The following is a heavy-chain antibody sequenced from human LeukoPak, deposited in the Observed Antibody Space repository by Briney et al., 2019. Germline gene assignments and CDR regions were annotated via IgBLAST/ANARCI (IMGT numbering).Heavy chain of an antibody. V-gene: IGHV3-9*01. J-gene: IGHJ4*02. CDR2: ISWNSGSI. Sequence: GRSLRLSCAASGFTFDDYATHWVRQAPGKGLEWVSGISWNSGSIGYADSVKGRFTISRDSAKNSLYLQMNSLRAEDTALYCCAKDRSGSYYVGFDYWGQGTLVTVSS. CDR3: AKDRSGSYYVGFDY. D-gene: IGHD1-26*01. CDR1: GFTFDDYA.